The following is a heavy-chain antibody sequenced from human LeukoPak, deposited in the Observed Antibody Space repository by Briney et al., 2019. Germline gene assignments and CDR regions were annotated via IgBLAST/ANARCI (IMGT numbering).Heavy chain of an antibody. CDR1: GFTFSNYA. V-gene: IGHV3-23*01. Sequence: HPGGSLRLSCAASGFTFSNYAMSWVRQAPGKGLEWVSAIGVNTYYTDSVKGRFTISRDNAKNTLYLQMNSLRAEDTAVYYCARVGVLTYYYYYGMDVWGQGTTVTVSS. D-gene: IGHD2-8*01. CDR3: ARVGVLTYYYYYGMDV. CDR2: IGVNT. J-gene: IGHJ6*02.